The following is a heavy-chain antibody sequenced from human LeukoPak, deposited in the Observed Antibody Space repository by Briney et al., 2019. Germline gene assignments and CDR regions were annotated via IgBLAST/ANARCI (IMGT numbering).Heavy chain of an antibody. D-gene: IGHD3-3*01. CDR2: INPNSGGT. CDR3: AKSYTIQYYFDY. V-gene: IGHV1-2*02. Sequence: ASVKVSCKASGYTFTGYYIHWVRQAPGQGLEWMGWINPNSGGTNYAQKFQGRVTMTRDTSISTACMELSSLRSDDTAVYYCAKSYTIQYYFDYWGQGTLVTVSS. CDR1: GYTFTGYY. J-gene: IGHJ4*02.